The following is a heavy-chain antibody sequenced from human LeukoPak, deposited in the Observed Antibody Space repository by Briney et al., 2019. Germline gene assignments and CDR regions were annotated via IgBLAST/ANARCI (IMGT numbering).Heavy chain of an antibody. Sequence: PGGSLRLSCAASGFTFSSYAMSWVRQAPGKGLEWVSAISGSGGNTYYADSVKGRFTISRDNSKNTLYLQMNSLRAEDTAVYYCAREHIMVRGASFECFQHWGQGTLVTVSS. D-gene: IGHD3-10*01. CDR1: GFTFSSYA. CDR2: ISGSGGNT. CDR3: AREHIMVRGASFECFQH. V-gene: IGHV3-23*01. J-gene: IGHJ1*01.